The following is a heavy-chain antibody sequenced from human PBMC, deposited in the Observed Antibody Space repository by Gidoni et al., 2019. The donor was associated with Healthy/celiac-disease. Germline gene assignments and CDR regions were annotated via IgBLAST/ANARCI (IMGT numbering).Heavy chain of an antibody. J-gene: IGHJ4*02. V-gene: IGHV4-39*01. CDR3: ARHSPSKYYYDSSGYPDY. CDR2: NYYSGST. CDR1: GGSISSSSYY. D-gene: IGHD3-22*01. Sequence: QLQLQESGPGLVKPSETLSLTCTVSGGSISSSSYYWGWTRQPPGKGLAWIGSNYYSGSTYYNPSLKSRVTISVDTSKNQFSLKLSSVTAADTAVYYCARHSPSKYYYDSSGYPDYWGQGTLVTVSS.